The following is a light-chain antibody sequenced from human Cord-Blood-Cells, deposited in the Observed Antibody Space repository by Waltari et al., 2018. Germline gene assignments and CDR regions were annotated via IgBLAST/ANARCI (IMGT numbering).Light chain of an antibody. V-gene: IGKV1-39*01. Sequence: DIQLTESPSSLSASVGDSVTIACRASQSINSYLNWYQQKPGKAPKLLIYAASSLQSGVPSRFSGSGSGTEVTLTISSLQPEDFATDDCRQSDSTPYALGQGTKLEIK. CDR1: QSINSY. J-gene: IGKJ2*01. CDR2: AAS. CDR3: RQSDSTPYA.